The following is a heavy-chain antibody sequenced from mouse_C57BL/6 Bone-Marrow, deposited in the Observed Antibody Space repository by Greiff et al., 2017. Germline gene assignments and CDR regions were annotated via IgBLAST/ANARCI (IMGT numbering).Heavy chain of an antibody. CDR2: FHPYNDDT. V-gene: IGHV1-47*01. J-gene: IGHJ2*01. Sequence: QVQLQQSGAELVKPGASVKMSCKASGYTFTTYPIEWMKQNHGKSLEWIGNFHPYNDDTKYNEKFKGKATFTVEKSSNTVYLELSRLTSDDSAVYNCARSSTFFYYFDYWGQGTTLTVSS. D-gene: IGHD5-1*01. CDR3: ARSSTFFYYFDY. CDR1: GYTFTTYP.